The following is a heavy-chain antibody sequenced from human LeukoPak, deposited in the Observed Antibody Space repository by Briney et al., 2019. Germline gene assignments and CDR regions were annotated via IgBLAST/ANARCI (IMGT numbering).Heavy chain of an antibody. V-gene: IGHV1-8*01. D-gene: IGHD2-2*01. Sequence: ASVKVSCKASGYTFTSYDINWVRQATGQGLEWMGWMNPNSGNTGYAQKFQGRVTMSKNTSISTAYMELSSLRSEDTAVYFCARKGPANYYYYYMDVWGKGTTVTVSS. CDR1: GYTFTSYD. CDR3: ARKGPANYYYYYMDV. CDR2: MNPNSGNT. J-gene: IGHJ6*03.